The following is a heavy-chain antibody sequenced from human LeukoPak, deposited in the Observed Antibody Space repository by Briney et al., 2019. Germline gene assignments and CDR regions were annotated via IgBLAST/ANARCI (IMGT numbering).Heavy chain of an antibody. Sequence: GGSLRLSCAASGFTFSSYWMSWVRQAPGKGLEWVANIRQDGSEKYYVDSVKGRFTIYRDNAKNSLYLQMNSLRAEDTAVYYCARDYYDSSGYQYYFDYWGQGTLVTVSS. CDR3: ARDYYDSSGYQYYFDY. D-gene: IGHD3-22*01. CDR1: GFTFSSYW. J-gene: IGHJ4*02. CDR2: IRQDGSEK. V-gene: IGHV3-7*01.